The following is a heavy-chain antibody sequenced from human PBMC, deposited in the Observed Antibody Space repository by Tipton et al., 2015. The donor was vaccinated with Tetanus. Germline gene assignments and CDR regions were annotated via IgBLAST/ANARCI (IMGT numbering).Heavy chain of an antibody. CDR1: GFTVSSNY. Sequence: SLXLSCAASGFTVSSNYMSWVRQAPGKGLEWVSVIYSGGSTYYADSVKGRFTISRDNSKNTLCLQMNSLRAEDTAVYYCARRIAARKGGAFDIWGQGTMVTVSS. V-gene: IGHV3-53*01. CDR2: IYSGGST. J-gene: IGHJ3*02. CDR3: ARRIAARKGGAFDI. D-gene: IGHD6-6*01.